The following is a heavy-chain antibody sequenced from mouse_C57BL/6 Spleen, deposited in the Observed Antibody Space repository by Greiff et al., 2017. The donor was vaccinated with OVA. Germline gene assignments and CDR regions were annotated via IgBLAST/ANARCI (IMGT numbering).Heavy chain of an antibody. D-gene: IGHD1-1*01. J-gene: IGHJ2*01. CDR1: GYTLPDYY. Sequence: EVQLQQSEPELVKPGASVKISCRASGYTLPDYYMNWVKQGHGRSLGWIGDIIPNNGGTSYNQKFKGKATLTVDKSSSTAYMELRSLTSEDSAVYYCARRFATVVSYYFDYWGQGTTLTVSS. CDR2: IIPNNGGT. V-gene: IGHV1-26*01. CDR3: ARRFATVVSYYFDY.